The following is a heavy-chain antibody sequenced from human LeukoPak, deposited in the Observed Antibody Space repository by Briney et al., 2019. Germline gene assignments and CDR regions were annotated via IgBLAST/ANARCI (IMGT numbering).Heavy chain of an antibody. J-gene: IGHJ4*02. CDR3: ARSEYSSSGDY. D-gene: IGHD6-6*01. V-gene: IGHV3-33*01. CDR2: IWYDGSNK. Sequence: GGSLRLSCAASGFTFSSYGMHWVRQAPGKGVEWVAVIWYDGSNKYYADSVKGRFTISKDNSKNTLYLQMNSLRAEDTAVYYCARSEYSSSGDYWGQGTLVTVSS. CDR1: GFTFSSYG.